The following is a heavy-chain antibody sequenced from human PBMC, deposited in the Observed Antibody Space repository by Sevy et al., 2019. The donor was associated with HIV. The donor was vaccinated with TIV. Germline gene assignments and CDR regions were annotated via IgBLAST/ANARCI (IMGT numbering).Heavy chain of an antibody. V-gene: IGHV3-30*18. Sequence: GRSLRLSCAASGFTFSSYGMHWVRQAPGKGLEWVAVISYDGSNKYYADSVKGRFTISRDNSKNTLYLQMNSLRAEDTAVYYCAKGRRGWFGELTPYYYYGMDVWGQGTTVTVSS. J-gene: IGHJ6*02. CDR3: AKGRRGWFGELTPYYYYGMDV. CDR1: GFTFSSYG. CDR2: ISYDGSNK. D-gene: IGHD3-10*01.